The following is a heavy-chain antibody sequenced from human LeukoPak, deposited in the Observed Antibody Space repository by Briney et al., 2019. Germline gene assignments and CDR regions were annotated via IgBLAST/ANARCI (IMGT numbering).Heavy chain of an antibody. CDR1: GFSLSTSGVG. D-gene: IGHD3-10*01. V-gene: IGHV2-5*01. J-gene: IGHJ4*02. Sequence: SGPTLVNPTQTLTLTCTFSGFSLSTSGVGVGWIRQPPGKALEWLALIYWNDDKRYSPSLKSRLTITKDTSKNQVVLTMTNMDPVDTATYHCAHRPLKWFGELTFDYWGQGTLVTVSS. CDR2: IYWNDDK. CDR3: AHRPLKWFGELTFDY.